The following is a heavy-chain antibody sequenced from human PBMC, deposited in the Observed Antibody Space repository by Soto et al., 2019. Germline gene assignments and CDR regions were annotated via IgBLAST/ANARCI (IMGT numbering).Heavy chain of an antibody. Sequence: GGSLRLSCAASGFTFSSYGMHWVRQAPGKGLEWVAVIWYDGSNKYYADSVKGRFTISRDNSKNTLYLQMNSLRAEDTAVYYCAREHYYGSGSIVDYWGQGTLVTAPQ. CDR3: AREHYYGSGSIVDY. CDR2: IWYDGSNK. D-gene: IGHD3-10*01. V-gene: IGHV3-33*01. CDR1: GFTFSSYG. J-gene: IGHJ4*02.